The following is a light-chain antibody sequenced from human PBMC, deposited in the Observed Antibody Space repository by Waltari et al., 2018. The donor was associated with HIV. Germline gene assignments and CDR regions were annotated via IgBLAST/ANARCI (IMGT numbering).Light chain of an antibody. CDR1: SSDIGSYDS. V-gene: IGLV2-8*01. J-gene: IGLJ3*02. CDR3: SSYGDSLRVL. CDR2: EVT. Sequence: QSALTQPPSASGSLGQSVTISCTGSSSDIGSYDSVSWFQHHPRSAPKLLLYEVTRRPSTVSDRFSGSRSGSTAFLTVAGLHPDDEATYFCSSYGDSLRVLFGGGTNVTVL.